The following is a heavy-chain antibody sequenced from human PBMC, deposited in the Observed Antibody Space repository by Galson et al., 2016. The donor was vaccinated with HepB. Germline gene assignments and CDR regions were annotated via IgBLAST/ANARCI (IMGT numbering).Heavy chain of an antibody. V-gene: IGHV6-1*01. CDR2: TYYRSNWYN. J-gene: IGHJ6*02. D-gene: IGHD4-17*01. CDR1: GDSVSSNSAA. Sequence: CAISGDSVSSNSAAWNWIRQSPSRGLEWLGRTYYRSNWYNDYAVSVKSRIILNSDTSKNQFSLHLFSVTPEDTAVYYCVREDYGDDPIYYYYYGMDVWGQGTTVTVSS. CDR3: VREDYGDDPIYYYYYGMDV.